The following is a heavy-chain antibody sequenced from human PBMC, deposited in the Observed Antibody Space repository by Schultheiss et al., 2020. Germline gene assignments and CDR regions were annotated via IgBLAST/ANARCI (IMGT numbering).Heavy chain of an antibody. CDR2: INPHTGGT. V-gene: IGHV1-2*02. J-gene: IGHJ4*02. D-gene: IGHD2-15*01. CDR1: GYTFTGYY. CDR3: ARDGGLRKYDY. Sequence: ASVKVSCKASGYTFTGYYIQWVRQAPGQGLDWMGWINPHTGGTKYAQKFQGRVTMTRDTSISTAYMELSSLRSEDTAVYYCARDGGLRKYDYWGQGTLVTVSS.